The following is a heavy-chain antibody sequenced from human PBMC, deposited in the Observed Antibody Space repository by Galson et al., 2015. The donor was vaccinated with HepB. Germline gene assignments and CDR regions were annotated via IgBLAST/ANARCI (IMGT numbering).Heavy chain of an antibody. CDR1: GDSVSSNSAA. V-gene: IGHV6-1*01. CDR3: ARDVAPYSSGWYYYFDY. D-gene: IGHD6-19*01. CDR2: TYYRSKWYN. Sequence: CAISGDSVSSNSAAWNWIRQSPSRGLEWLGRTYYRSKWYNDYAVSVKSRITINPDTSKNQFSLQLNSVTPEDTAVYYCARDVAPYSSGWYYYFDYWGQGTLVTVSS. J-gene: IGHJ4*02.